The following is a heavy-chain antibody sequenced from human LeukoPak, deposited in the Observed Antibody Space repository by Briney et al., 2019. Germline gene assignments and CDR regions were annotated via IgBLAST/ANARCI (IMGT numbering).Heavy chain of an antibody. Sequence: GGSLRLSCAASGFTFSCYSMNWVRQAPGKGLEWVSYISSSSSTIYYADSVKGRFTISRDNAKNSLYLQMNSLRAEDTAVYYCARDPHSSSWYVRVAFDIWGQGTMVTVSS. J-gene: IGHJ3*02. CDR3: ARDPHSSSWYVRVAFDI. D-gene: IGHD6-13*01. V-gene: IGHV3-48*01. CDR2: ISSSSSTI. CDR1: GFTFSCYS.